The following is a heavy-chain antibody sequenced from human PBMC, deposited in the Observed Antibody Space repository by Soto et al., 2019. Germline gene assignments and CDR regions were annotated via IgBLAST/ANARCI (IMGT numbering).Heavy chain of an antibody. CDR2: IYPGDSDT. D-gene: IGHD3-3*01. J-gene: IGHJ4*01. Sequence: GEALQISCKGSGYSFTSYWIGWVRQMPGKGLEWMGIIYPGDSDTRYSPSFQGQVTISAXXXIXXXYXQXXXLXASDTAMYYYAKDFTDHAKVFAFSGQGTLVTGSA. CDR1: GYSFTSYW. CDR3: AKDFTDHAKVFAF. V-gene: IGHV5-51*01.